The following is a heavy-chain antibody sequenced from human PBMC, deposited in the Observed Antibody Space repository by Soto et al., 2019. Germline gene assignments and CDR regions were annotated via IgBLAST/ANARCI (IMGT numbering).Heavy chain of an antibody. V-gene: IGHV3-30*18. J-gene: IGHJ4*02. Sequence: QVQLVESGGGVVQPGRSLRLSCAASGFTFSSYGMHWVRQAPGKGLEWVAVISDDGSNKYYADSVKGRFTISRDNSKNTLYLQMNSLRAEDTAVYYCAKDSYYYDSSGLDYWGQGTLVTVSS. CDR1: GFTFSSYG. CDR3: AKDSYYYDSSGLDY. D-gene: IGHD3-22*01. CDR2: ISDDGSNK.